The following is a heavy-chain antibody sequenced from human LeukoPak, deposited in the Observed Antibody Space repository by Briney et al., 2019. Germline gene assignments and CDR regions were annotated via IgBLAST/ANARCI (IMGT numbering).Heavy chain of an antibody. Sequence: GGTLRLSCAASGFTFSSYGMSWVRQAPGKGLEWVSAISGSGGSTYYADSVKGRFTISRDNSKNTLYLQMNSLRAEDTAVYYCAKDYSSSPYYMDVWGKGTTVTVSS. D-gene: IGHD6-6*01. CDR1: GFTFSSYG. CDR3: AKDYSSSPYYMDV. J-gene: IGHJ6*03. V-gene: IGHV3-23*01. CDR2: ISGSGGST.